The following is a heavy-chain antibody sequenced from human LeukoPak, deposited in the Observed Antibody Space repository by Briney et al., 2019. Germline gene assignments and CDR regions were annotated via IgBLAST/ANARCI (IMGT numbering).Heavy chain of an antibody. J-gene: IGHJ4*02. V-gene: IGHV3-30*18. CDR3: AKDRVRDGYNWVDY. CDR1: GFTFSSYG. D-gene: IGHD5-24*01. Sequence: GRSLRLSCAASGFTFSSYGMHWVRRAPGKGLEWVAVISYDESDKYYADSVKGRFTISRDNSKNTLYLRMNSLRTEDTAVYYCAKDRVRDGYNWVDYWGQGTLVTVSS. CDR2: ISYDESDK.